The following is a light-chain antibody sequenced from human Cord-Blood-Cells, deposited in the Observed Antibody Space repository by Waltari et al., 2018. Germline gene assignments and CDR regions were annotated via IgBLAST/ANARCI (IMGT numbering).Light chain of an antibody. J-gene: IGLJ3*02. CDR1: VLAKKY. CDR3: YSAADNNWV. V-gene: IGLV3-27*01. Sequence: SYELTQPSSVSVSPGQTARITCSGDVLAKKYARWFQQKPGQAPVLVIYTDSERPSGIPERFSGSSSGTTVTLTISGAQVEDEADYYCYSAADNNWVFGGGTKLTVL. CDR2: TDS.